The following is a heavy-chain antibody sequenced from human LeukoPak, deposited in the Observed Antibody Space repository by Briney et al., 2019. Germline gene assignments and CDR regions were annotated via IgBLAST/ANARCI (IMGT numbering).Heavy chain of an antibody. V-gene: IGHV4-34*01. CDR3: ASYGSGSYYAYYYGMDV. J-gene: IGHJ6*02. CDR1: GGSFSGYY. CDR2: INHSGST. Sequence: SETLSLTCAVYGGSFSGYYWSWIRQPPGKGLEWIGEINHSGSTNYNPSLKSRVTISVDTSKNRFSLKLSSVTAADTAVYYCASYGSGSYYAYYYGMDVWGQGTTVTVSS. D-gene: IGHD3-10*01.